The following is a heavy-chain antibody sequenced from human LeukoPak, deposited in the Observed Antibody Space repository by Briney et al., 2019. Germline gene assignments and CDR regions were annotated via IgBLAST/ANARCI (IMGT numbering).Heavy chain of an antibody. V-gene: IGHV3-23*01. CDR3: GRDWKLDY. CDR1: GFTFDNYP. CDR2: IGNAGSDT. J-gene: IGHJ4*02. Sequence: GGSLRLSCYSSGFTFDNYPMSWARQAPGKGLEWVSAIGNAGSDTKYAVSVKGRFTISRDNSRNTLYLQMKSLRVEDTAIYYCGRDWKLDYWGQGSLVAVSS. D-gene: IGHD1-1*01.